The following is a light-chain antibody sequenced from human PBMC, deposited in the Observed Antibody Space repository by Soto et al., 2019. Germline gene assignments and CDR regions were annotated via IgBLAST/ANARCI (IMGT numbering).Light chain of an antibody. CDR1: QSISSY. Sequence: DIQMTQSPSSLSASVGDRVTITCRPSQSISSYLNWYQQKPGKAPKLLIYAASSLQSGVPSRYSGSGSGTDFTLTISSLQPEDFATYYCQQNYSTPPWTFGQGTKVDIK. CDR2: AAS. V-gene: IGKV1-39*01. CDR3: QQNYSTPPWT. J-gene: IGKJ1*01.